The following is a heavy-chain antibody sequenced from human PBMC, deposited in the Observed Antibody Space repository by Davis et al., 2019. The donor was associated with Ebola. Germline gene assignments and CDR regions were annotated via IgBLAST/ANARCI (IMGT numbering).Heavy chain of an antibody. CDR2: VYDSGST. Sequence: SETLSLTCTVSGGSISGYYWSWIRQPPGKRLEWIGYVYDSGSTNYNPSLKSRATISVDTSKNQFSLKLRSVTATDTAMYYCARDYVYWGQGILVTVSS. CDR3: ARDYVY. J-gene: IGHJ4*02. D-gene: IGHD1-14*01. CDR1: GGSISGYY. V-gene: IGHV4-59*01.